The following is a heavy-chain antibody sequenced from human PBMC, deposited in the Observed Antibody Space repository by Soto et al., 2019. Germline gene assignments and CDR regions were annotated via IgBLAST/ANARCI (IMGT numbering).Heavy chain of an antibody. CDR2: IWYDGSNK. CDR3: ARDHSSSSEGYYYYYMDV. V-gene: IGHV3-33*01. J-gene: IGHJ6*03. D-gene: IGHD6-6*01. Sequence: GGSLRLSCAASGFTFSSYGMHWVRQAPGKGLEWVAVIWYDGSNKYYADSVKGRFTISRDNSKNTLYLQMNSLRAEDTAVYYCARDHSSSSEGYYYYYMDVWGKGTTVTVSS. CDR1: GFTFSSYG.